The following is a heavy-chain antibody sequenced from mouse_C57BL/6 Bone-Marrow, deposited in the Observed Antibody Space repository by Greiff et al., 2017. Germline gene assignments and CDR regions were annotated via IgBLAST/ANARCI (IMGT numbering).Heavy chain of an antibody. V-gene: IGHV1-22*01. CDR3: GAQGHAMDY. J-gene: IGHJ4*01. CDR1: GYTFTDYN. CDR2: INPNNGGT. D-gene: IGHD3-2*02. Sequence: EVQLQQSGPELVKPGASVKMSCKASGYTFTDYNMHWVKQSHGKSLEWIGYINPNNGGTSYNQKFKGKATLTVNKSSSTAYMELRSLTSEDSAVYYCGAQGHAMDYWGQGTSVTVSS.